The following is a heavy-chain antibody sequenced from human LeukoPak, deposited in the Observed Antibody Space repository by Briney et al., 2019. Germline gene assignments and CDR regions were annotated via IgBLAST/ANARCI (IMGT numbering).Heavy chain of an antibody. CDR2: ISGSGGTT. CDR1: GFTFSNYV. D-gene: IGHD6-19*01. V-gene: IGHV3-23*01. CDR3: ARSSSGGDAFDI. Sequence: GGSLRLSCAASGFTFSNYVMSWVRQAPGKGLEWVSAISGSGGTTYYADSVKGRFTISRDSSKNSLYLQMNSLRAEDTAVYYCARSSSGGDAFDIWGQGTMVTVSS. J-gene: IGHJ3*02.